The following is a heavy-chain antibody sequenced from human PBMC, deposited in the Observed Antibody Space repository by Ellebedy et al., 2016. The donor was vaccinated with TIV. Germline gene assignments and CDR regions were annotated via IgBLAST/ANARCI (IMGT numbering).Heavy chain of an antibody. CDR1: GFTVSTNY. D-gene: IGHD3-9*01. V-gene: IGHV3-66*01. J-gene: IGHJ3*02. CDR3: ARETFNDIDLIVWGLFGI. CDR2: IHRDGST. Sequence: GGSLRLSCAASGFTVSTNYMSWVRQAPGKGLEWVSLIHRDGSTYYADSVKGRFTISRDNSKKTLYLQMSSLRVGDTAVYYCARETFNDIDLIVWGLFGIWGQGTMVTVSS.